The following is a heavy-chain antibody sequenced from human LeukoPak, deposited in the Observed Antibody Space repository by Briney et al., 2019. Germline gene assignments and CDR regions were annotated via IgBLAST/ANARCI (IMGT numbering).Heavy chain of an antibody. CDR3: ARTFASSGFYGDYFDY. J-gene: IGHJ4*02. CDR2: IKEDGSEK. D-gene: IGHD3-22*01. V-gene: IGHV3-7*01. CDR1: GFTFSSYW. Sequence: GGSLRLSCAASGFTFSSYWMSWVRQAPGKGLEWVANIKEDGSEKYYVDSVKGRFTISRDDAKNSLYLQMKSLRDEDTAVYYCARTFASSGFYGDYFDYWGQGALVTVSS.